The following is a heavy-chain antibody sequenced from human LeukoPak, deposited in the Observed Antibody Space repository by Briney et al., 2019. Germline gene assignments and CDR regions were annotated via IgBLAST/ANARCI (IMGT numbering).Heavy chain of an antibody. J-gene: IGHJ6*02. V-gene: IGHV1-8*01. CDR2: MNPNSGNT. Sequence: GASVKVSCKASGYTFTSYDINWVRQATGQGLEWMGWMNPNSGNTGYAQKFQGRVTMTRNTSISTAYMELSSLRSEDTAVYYCARAQEITIFGVVSMDVWGQGTTVTVSS. D-gene: IGHD3-3*01. CDR1: GYTFTSYD. CDR3: ARAQEITIFGVVSMDV.